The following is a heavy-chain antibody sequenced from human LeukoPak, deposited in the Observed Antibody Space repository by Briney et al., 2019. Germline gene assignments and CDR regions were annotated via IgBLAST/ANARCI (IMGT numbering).Heavy chain of an antibody. D-gene: IGHD6-19*01. Sequence: PSETLSLTCTVSGGSISSYYWSWIRQPAGKGLEWIGRIYTSGSTNYNPSLKSRVTMSVDTSKNQFSLKLSSVTAADTAVYYCARGGQWLVPNWFDPWGQGTPVTVSS. CDR1: GGSISSYY. J-gene: IGHJ5*02. CDR3: ARGGQWLVPNWFDP. CDR2: IYTSGST. V-gene: IGHV4-4*07.